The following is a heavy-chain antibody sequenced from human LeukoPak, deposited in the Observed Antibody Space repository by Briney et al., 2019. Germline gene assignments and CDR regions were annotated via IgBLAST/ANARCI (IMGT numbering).Heavy chain of an antibody. J-gene: IGHJ3*02. Sequence: PETLSLTCTVSGGSISSSSYYWGWIRQPPGKGLEWIGSIYYSGSTYYNPSLKSRVTISVDTSKNQFSLKPSSVTAADTAVYYCARYTMPPAFDIWGQGTMVTVSS. CDR1: GGSISSSSYY. CDR3: ARYTMPPAFDI. V-gene: IGHV4-39*01. CDR2: IYYSGST. D-gene: IGHD2-2*01.